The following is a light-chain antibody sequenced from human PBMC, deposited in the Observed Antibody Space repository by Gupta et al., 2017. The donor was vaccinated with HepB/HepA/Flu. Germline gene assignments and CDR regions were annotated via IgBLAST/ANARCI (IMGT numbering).Light chain of an antibody. CDR3: QQKDRTPKT. CDR2: DAT. CDR1: QSISSY. J-gene: IGKJ1*01. Sequence: DIQMTQSPSSLSASVGDRVTITCRASQSISSYLNWYQQRPGKAPKLLIYDATTVQSGVPSRFSGSGSGTDFSLNIGRRQPEDFGTYYCQQKDRTPKTFGQGTKVEVK. V-gene: IGKV1-39*01.